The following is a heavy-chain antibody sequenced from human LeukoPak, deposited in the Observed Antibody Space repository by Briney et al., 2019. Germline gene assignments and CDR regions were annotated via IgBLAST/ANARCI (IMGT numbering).Heavy chain of an antibody. Sequence: GGSLRLSCEASGFTFSSYAMAWVRQAPGKGLDWVSVIGASGADTYYSDSAKGRFTVSRDNSKGTLFLHMSSLRAEDTAVYFCATRPRDSSGYYLGAFDGWGQGTTVTVSS. D-gene: IGHD3-22*01. CDR2: IGASGADT. J-gene: IGHJ3*01. V-gene: IGHV3-23*01. CDR3: ATRPRDSSGYYLGAFDG. CDR1: GFTFSSYA.